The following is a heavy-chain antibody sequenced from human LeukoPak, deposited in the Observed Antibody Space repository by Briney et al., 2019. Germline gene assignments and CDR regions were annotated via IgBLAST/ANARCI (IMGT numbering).Heavy chain of an antibody. CDR2: IYHSGST. CDR1: GYSISSGYY. J-gene: IGHJ4*02. Sequence: PSETLSLTCTVSGYSISSGYYWGWIWQPPGKGLEWIGSIYHSGSTYYNPSLKSRVTISVDTSKNQFSLKLSSVTAADTAVYYCARDHMITRYFDYWGQGTLVTVSS. V-gene: IGHV4-38-2*02. CDR3: ARDHMITRYFDY. D-gene: IGHD3-22*01.